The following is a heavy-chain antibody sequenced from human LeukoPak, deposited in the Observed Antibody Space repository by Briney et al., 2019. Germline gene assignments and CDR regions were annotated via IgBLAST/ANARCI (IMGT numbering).Heavy chain of an antibody. CDR2: INWNGGTT. D-gene: IGHD1-26*01. CDR3: ARNSGANVYTYSFQY. CDR1: GLTFDDYG. J-gene: IGHJ4*02. V-gene: IGHV3-20*04. Sequence: GGCLRLSCVASGLTFDDYGMSWVRQAPGKGLEWGSGINWNGGTTTYAESVKGRFTISRDNAKNSLYLQMNSLRVEDTAFYYCARNSGANVYTYSFQYWGRGTLVTVSS.